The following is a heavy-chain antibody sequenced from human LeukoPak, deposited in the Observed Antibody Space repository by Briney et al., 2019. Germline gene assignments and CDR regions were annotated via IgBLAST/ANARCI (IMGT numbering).Heavy chain of an antibody. CDR3: AKGPLYDF. J-gene: IGHJ4*02. CDR2: ISGSGGST. V-gene: IGHV3-23*01. CDR1: GFIFSTYV. Sequence: GGSLRLSCAASGFIFSTYVMNWVRQAPGKGLEWVSSISGSGGSTYYADSVKGRFTISRDNSKNTLYLQMNSLRAEDTAVYYCAKGPLYDFWGQGTLVTVSS.